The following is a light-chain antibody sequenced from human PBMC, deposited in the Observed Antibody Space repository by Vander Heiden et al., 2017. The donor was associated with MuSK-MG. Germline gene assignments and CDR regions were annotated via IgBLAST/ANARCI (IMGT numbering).Light chain of an antibody. CDR1: KVGDKY. Sequence: YEVAQPPSVSVSPGHTASITCSGDKVGDKYASWYQQKAVQSPDLVIYQNRKRPSGFPERFSGSNSGNTATLTISETQAMDEADYYCQAWDISSNMIFGGGTKLTVL. J-gene: IGLJ2*01. V-gene: IGLV3-1*01. CDR2: QNR. CDR3: QAWDISSNMI.